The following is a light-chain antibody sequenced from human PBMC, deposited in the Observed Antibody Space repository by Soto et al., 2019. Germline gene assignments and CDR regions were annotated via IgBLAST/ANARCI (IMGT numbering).Light chain of an antibody. V-gene: IGKV3D-15*01. Sequence: EIVMTQSPTILSVSPGERATLSCRASQSVSSNLAWYQQKPGQPPRLLMYGVYTRALGTPARFSGSGSGTEFTLTISSLQSEDSAVYYCQQYDKWPPRTFGQGTKVEIK. J-gene: IGKJ1*01. CDR1: QSVSSN. CDR3: QQYDKWPPRT. CDR2: GVY.